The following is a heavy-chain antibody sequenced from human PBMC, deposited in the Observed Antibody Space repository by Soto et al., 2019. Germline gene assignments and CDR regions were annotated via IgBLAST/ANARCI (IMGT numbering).Heavy chain of an antibody. V-gene: IGHV4-31*03. CDR2: IYYSGST. J-gene: IGHJ6*02. CDR1: GGSISSGGYY. CDR3: ARVGVEGGYYYYGMDV. Sequence: SETLSLTCTVSGGSISSGGYYWSWIRQHPGKGLEWIGYIYYSGSTYYNPSLKSRVTISVDTSKNQFSLKLSSVTAADTAVYYCARVGVEGGYYYYGMDVWGQGTTVTVSS.